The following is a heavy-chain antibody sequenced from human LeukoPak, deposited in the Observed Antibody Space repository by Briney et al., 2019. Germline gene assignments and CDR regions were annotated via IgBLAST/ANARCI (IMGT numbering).Heavy chain of an antibody. CDR1: GYTFTGYY. Sequence: GASVKVSCKASGYTFTGYYMHWVRQAPGQGLEWMGWINPNRCGTNYAQKFQGRVTMTRDTSISTAYMELSSLRSEDTAVYYCARDKSGTTQGDSDYWGQGTLVTVSS. V-gene: IGHV1-2*02. J-gene: IGHJ4*02. D-gene: IGHD1-1*01. CDR3: ARDKSGTTQGDSDY. CDR2: INPNRCGT.